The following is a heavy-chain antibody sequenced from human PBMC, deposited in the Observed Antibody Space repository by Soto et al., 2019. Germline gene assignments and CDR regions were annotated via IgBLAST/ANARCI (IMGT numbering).Heavy chain of an antibody. V-gene: IGHV1-18*01. D-gene: IGHD2-15*01. CDR1: GYTFTSYG. Sequence: ASVKVSCKASGYTFTSYGISWVRQAPGQGLEWMGWISAYNGNTNYAQKLQGRVTMTTDTSTSTAYMELRSLRSDDTAVYYCARDEGVVVVAAILYYYGMDVWGQGTTVTVSS. CDR3: ARDEGVVVVAAILYYYGMDV. J-gene: IGHJ6*02. CDR2: ISAYNGNT.